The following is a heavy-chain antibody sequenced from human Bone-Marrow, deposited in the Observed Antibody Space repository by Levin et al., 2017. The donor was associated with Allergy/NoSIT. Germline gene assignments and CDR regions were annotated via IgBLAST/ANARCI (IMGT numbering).Heavy chain of an antibody. V-gene: IGHV3-30*03. Sequence: GGSLRLSCAASGFTFSSYGMHWVRQAPGKGLEWVAVISYDGSNKYYADSVKGRFTISRDNSKNTLYLQMNSLRAEDTAVYYCAATYYYGSGPPDYWGQGTLVTVSS. CDR3: AATYYYGSGPPDY. CDR2: ISYDGSNK. D-gene: IGHD3-10*01. CDR1: GFTFSSYG. J-gene: IGHJ4*02.